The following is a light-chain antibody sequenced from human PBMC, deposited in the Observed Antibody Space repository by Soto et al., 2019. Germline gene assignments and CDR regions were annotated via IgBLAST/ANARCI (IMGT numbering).Light chain of an antibody. CDR1: QSVTTTY. CDR3: QHYGSLPRT. V-gene: IGKV3-20*01. Sequence: EIVLTQSPGTLSLSPGERATLSCRASQSVTTTYLAWYQQKPGQAPRLLIYNIDSRAAGIPDGFSGSGSGTDFTLSINRLEPEDFAVYYCQHYGSLPRTFGQGTKVEI. CDR2: NID. J-gene: IGKJ2*02.